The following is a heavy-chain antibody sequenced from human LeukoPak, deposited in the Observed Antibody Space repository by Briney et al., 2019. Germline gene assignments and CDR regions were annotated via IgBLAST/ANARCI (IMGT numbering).Heavy chain of an antibody. Sequence: PGGSLRLSCAASGFTVSSNYMSWVRQAPGKGLEWVSVIYSGGSTYYADSVKGRFTISRDNAKNSLYLQMNSLRAEDTAVYYYARDVRSSFDYWGQGTLVTVSS. CDR3: ARDVRSSFDY. CDR1: GFTVSSNY. CDR2: IYSGGST. D-gene: IGHD3-10*01. J-gene: IGHJ4*02. V-gene: IGHV3-53*01.